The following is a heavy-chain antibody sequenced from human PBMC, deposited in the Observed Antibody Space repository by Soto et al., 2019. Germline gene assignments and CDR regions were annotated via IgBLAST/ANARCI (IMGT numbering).Heavy chain of an antibody. Sequence: QVQVQESGPGLTKPSETLSLTCTVSGGSVSSSGHYWGWIRQSPGKGLEWIATIYCRGSTYYNPSPESRLTISLDTSKNQFSPRLKSVTAADTAMYYCARQRQLETNLISAFDIWGQGTMVTVSS. V-gene: IGHV4-39*01. CDR2: IYCRGST. CDR3: ARQRQLETNLISAFDI. J-gene: IGHJ3*02. CDR1: GGSVSSSGHY. D-gene: IGHD6-13*01.